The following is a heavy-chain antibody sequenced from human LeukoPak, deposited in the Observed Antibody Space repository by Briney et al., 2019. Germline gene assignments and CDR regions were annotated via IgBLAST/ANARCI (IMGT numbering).Heavy chain of an antibody. J-gene: IGHJ2*01. Sequence: GASVKVSCKASGYTFTSYGISWVRQAPGQGLEWMGWISAYNGNTNYAQKLQGRVTMTTDTSTSTAYMELRSLRSDDTAVYYCARDNYSSTWLYSGYFDLWGRGTLVTVSS. V-gene: IGHV1-18*01. CDR1: GYTFTSYG. D-gene: IGHD6-13*01. CDR2: ISAYNGNT. CDR3: ARDNYSSTWLYSGYFDL.